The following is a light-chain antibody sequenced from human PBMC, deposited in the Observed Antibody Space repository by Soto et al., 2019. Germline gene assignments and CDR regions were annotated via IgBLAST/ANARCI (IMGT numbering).Light chain of an antibody. CDR3: SSWNTSTTMV. J-gene: IGLJ2*01. CDR1: RSDVGAYNF. Sequence: QSALTQPASVSGSPGQSITISCTGTRSDVGAYNFVSWYQQHPGEDPKLILYDVNIRPSGVSNRFSGSKSSNTASPTISGLQAEDDADYSCSSWNTSTTMVFGGGTKLTVL. V-gene: IGLV2-14*03. CDR2: DVN.